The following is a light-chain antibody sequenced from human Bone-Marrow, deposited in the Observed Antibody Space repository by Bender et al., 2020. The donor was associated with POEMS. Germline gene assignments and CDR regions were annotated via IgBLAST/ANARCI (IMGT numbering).Light chain of an antibody. Sequence: QSVLTQPPSVSGAPGQGVTLSCSGDEFTIGANYDLHWYQQLPGKAPKLLIYGHNNRPSGVPDRFSAATSGTSAALVISGLQSEDEADYYCAVWDDSLNGWVFGGGTKLTVL. V-gene: IGLV1-50*01. CDR3: AVWDDSLNGWV. CDR1: EFTIGANYD. CDR2: GHN. J-gene: IGLJ3*02.